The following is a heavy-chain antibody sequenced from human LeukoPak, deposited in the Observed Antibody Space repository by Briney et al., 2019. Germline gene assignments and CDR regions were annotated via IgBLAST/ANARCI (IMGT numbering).Heavy chain of an antibody. J-gene: IGHJ6*03. CDR1: GGSFSGYY. Sequence: SETLSLTCAVYGGSFSGYYWSWIRQPPGKGLEWIGEINHSGSTNYNPSLKSRVTISVDTSKNQFSLKLSSVTAADTAVYYCARAQYYYYYYMDAWGKGTTVTVSS. CDR2: INHSGST. V-gene: IGHV4-34*01. CDR3: ARAQYYYYYYMDA.